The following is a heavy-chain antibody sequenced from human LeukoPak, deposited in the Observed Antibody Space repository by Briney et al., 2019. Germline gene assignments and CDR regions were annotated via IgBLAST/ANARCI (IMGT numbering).Heavy chain of an antibody. Sequence: PSETLSLTCTVSGGSISSYYWSWIRQPPGKGLEWIGYIYYSGSTNYNPSLKSRVTISVDTSKNQFSLKLSSVTAADTAVYYCARANFIYWYFDLWGRGTLVTVSS. D-gene: IGHD5-24*01. CDR3: ARANFIYWYFDL. CDR2: IYYSGST. CDR1: GGSISSYY. J-gene: IGHJ2*01. V-gene: IGHV4-59*01.